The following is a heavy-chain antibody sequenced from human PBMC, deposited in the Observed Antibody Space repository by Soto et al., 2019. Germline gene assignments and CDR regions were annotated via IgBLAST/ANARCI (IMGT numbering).Heavy chain of an antibody. J-gene: IGHJ6*02. D-gene: IGHD3-10*01. Sequence: SETLSLTCTVSGGSISSGDYYWSWIRQPPGKGLEWIGYIYYSGSTYYNPSLKSRVTISVDTSKNQFSLKLSSVTAADTAVYYCARGLAITPYYYYYGMDVWGQGTTVTVSS. CDR2: IYYSGST. CDR1: GGSISSGDYY. V-gene: IGHV4-30-4*01. CDR3: ARGLAITPYYYYYGMDV.